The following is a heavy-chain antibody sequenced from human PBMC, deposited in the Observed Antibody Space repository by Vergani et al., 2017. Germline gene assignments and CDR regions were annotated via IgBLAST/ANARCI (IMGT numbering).Heavy chain of an antibody. V-gene: IGHV1-69*02. CDR2: IIPILGIA. CDR1: GGTFSSYT. J-gene: IGHJ4*02. CDR3: ASLKATTAQNFDY. Sequence: QVQLVQSGAEVKKPGSSVKVSCKASGGTFSSYTISWVRQAPGQGLDWMGRIIPILGIANHAQKFQGRVTITADKSTSTAYMELSSLRSEDTAVYYCASLKATTAQNFDYWGQGTLVTVSS. D-gene: IGHD5-12*01.